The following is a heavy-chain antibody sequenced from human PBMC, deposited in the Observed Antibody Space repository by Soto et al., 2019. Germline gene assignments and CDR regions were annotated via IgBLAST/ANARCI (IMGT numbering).Heavy chain of an antibody. D-gene: IGHD7-27*01. Sequence: PGESLKISCKASGYIFNIYWIGWVRQMPGKGLEWMGVIYPGDSDTRYSPSFQGQVTISADKSISTAYLQWSSLKASDTAMYYCARGSGELGLDYWGQGTLVTVSS. V-gene: IGHV5-51*01. CDR1: GYIFNIYW. CDR2: IYPGDSDT. CDR3: ARGSGELGLDY. J-gene: IGHJ4*02.